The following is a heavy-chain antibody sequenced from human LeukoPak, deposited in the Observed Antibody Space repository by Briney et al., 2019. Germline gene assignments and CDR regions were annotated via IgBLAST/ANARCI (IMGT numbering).Heavy chain of an antibody. V-gene: IGHV4-59*08. Sequence: PSETLSLTCTVSGGSISSYYWSWIRQPPGKGLEWIGYIYYSGSTSYNPSLRSRVTISVDTSKNQFSLKLTSVPAADTAVYYCARRTGYYYGMDAWGQGTTVTVSS. CDR3: ARRTGYYYGMDA. CDR1: GGSISSYY. CDR2: IYYSGST. J-gene: IGHJ6*02.